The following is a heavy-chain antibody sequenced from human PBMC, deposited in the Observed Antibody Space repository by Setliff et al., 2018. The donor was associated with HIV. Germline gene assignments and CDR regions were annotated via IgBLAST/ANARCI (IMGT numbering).Heavy chain of an antibody. V-gene: IGHV4-34*01. CDR3: ARGVARQVVIDRWFDP. Sequence: SETLSLTCAVYGGSLTGYFWTWIRQSPGKGLEWIGEINHSGSTNYNPSLKSRVTMSVDASKNLVSLNLNSVTAADTAIYYCARGVARQVVIDRWFDPWGQGTPVTVSS. J-gene: IGHJ5*02. CDR2: INHSGST. D-gene: IGHD2-21*01. CDR1: GGSLTGYF.